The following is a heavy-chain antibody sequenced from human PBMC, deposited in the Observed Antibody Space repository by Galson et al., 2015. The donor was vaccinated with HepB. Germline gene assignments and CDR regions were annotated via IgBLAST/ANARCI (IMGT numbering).Heavy chain of an antibody. J-gene: IGHJ2*01. CDR3: AKTYGDYVANWYFDL. CDR2: INPNSGGT. CDR1: GYTFTGYY. V-gene: IGHV1-2*02. Sequence: SVKVSCKASGYTFTGYYMHWVRQAPGQGLEWMGWINPNSGGTNYAQKFQGRVTMTRDTSISTAYMELSRLRSDDTAVYYCAKTYGDYVANWYFDLWGRGTLVTVSS. D-gene: IGHD4-17*01.